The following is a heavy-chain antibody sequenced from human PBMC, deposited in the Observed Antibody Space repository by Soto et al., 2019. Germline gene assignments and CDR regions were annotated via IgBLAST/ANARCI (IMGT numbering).Heavy chain of an antibody. D-gene: IGHD3-3*01. Sequence: EVQLVESGGVLVQPGGSLRLSCAASGFSFTTSWMHWVRQAPGKGPVWVSRINSDGSDTIYADSMKGRSTISRDNAKNTLYLQMNSLRVEDTAVYYCARGWAGVATEWGQGTLVTVSS. V-gene: IGHV3-74*01. CDR1: GFSFTTSW. J-gene: IGHJ4*02. CDR2: INSDGSDT. CDR3: ARGWAGVATE.